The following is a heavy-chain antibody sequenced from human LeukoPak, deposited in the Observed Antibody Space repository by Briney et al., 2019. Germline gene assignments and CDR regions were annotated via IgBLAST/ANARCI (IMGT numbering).Heavy chain of an antibody. CDR3: ARWVTRTDFFDL. D-gene: IGHD3-10*01. V-gene: IGHV3-72*01. Sequence: GGSLRLSCAASGSTFSDHYIDRVRQAPGVGLEWVGRIRNRANSYTTEYAASVKGRFIISRDDSNNSVYLQMNSLISEDTAVYFCARWVTRTDFFDLWGQGTMVIVSS. J-gene: IGHJ3*01. CDR1: GSTFSDHY. CDR2: IRNRANSYTT.